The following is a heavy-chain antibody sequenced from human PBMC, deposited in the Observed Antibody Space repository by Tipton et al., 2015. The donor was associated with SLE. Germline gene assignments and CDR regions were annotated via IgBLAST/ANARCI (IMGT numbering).Heavy chain of an antibody. Sequence: TLSLTCTVSGGSISSYYWTWIRQSPGKGLEWIGRIYTSGSTNYNPSLDSRVTISIDTSKNQFSLKLYSVTAADAAVYFCARRGGRSGGSPEYWGQGTLVTVSS. V-gene: IGHV4-4*07. CDR2: IYTSGST. CDR3: ARRGGRSGGSPEY. J-gene: IGHJ4*02. CDR1: GGSISSYY. D-gene: IGHD2-15*01.